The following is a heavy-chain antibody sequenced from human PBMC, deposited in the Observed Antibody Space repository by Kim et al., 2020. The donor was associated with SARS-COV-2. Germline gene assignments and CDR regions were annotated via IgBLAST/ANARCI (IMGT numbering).Heavy chain of an antibody. J-gene: IGHJ4*02. Sequence: SVKVSCKASGGTFSSYAISWVRQAPGQGLEWMGGIIPIFGTANYAQKFQGRVTITADESTSTAYMELSSLRSEDTAVYYCARGLGIGEEYGEDVGGYYFDYWGQGTLVTVSS. V-gene: IGHV1-69*13. CDR1: GGTFSSYA. CDR2: IIPIFGTA. D-gene: IGHD4-17*01. CDR3: ARGLGIGEEYGEDVGGYYFDY.